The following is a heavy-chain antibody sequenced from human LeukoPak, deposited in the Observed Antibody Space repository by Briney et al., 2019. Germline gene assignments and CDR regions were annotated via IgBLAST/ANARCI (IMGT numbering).Heavy chain of an antibody. CDR3: ARMSMIRGVYYFDY. D-gene: IGHD3-10*01. CDR2: IYTSGST. Sequence: SQTLSLTCTVSGGSISSGSYYWSWIRQPAGKGLEWIGRIYTSGSTNYNPSLKSRVTILVDASKNQFSLKLSPVTAADTAVYYCARMSMIRGVYYFDYWGQGTLVTVSS. J-gene: IGHJ4*02. CDR1: GGSISSGSYY. V-gene: IGHV4-61*02.